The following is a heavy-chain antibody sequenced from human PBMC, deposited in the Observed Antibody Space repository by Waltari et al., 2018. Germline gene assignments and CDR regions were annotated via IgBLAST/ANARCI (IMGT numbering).Heavy chain of an antibody. D-gene: IGHD2-15*01. Sequence: EVQLVESGGGLVQPGGSLRLSCAASGFTVSSNYMSWVRQAPGKGLEWVSVIYSGGSTDYADSVKGRFTISRDNSKNTLYLQMNSLRAEDTAVYYCARVVVAAKLRFYGFDYWGQGTLVTVSS. CDR1: GFTVSSNY. V-gene: IGHV3-66*02. J-gene: IGHJ4*02. CDR3: ARVVVAAKLRFYGFDY. CDR2: IYSGGST.